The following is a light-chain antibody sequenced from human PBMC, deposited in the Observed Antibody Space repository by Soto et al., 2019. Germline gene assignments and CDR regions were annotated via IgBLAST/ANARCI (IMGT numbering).Light chain of an antibody. CDR2: GAS. J-gene: IGKJ2*01. CDR1: QSVNSN. CDR3: QQYNDWPPKYT. V-gene: IGKV3-15*01. Sequence: EIVMTQSPATLSVSPGERATLSCRASQSVNSNLAWYQQKPGQAPRLLIYGASTRAPGIPARFSGSGSGTEFTLTISSLQSEDFAVYYCQQYNDWPPKYTFGQGTKLEIK.